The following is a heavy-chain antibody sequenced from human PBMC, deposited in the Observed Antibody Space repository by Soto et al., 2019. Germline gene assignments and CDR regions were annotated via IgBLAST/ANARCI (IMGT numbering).Heavy chain of an antibody. V-gene: IGHV1-69*06. CDR3: ARGYGSGSYHWFEP. CDR1: GGTFSSYA. J-gene: IGHJ5*02. Sequence: GXSVKVCCNSSGGTFSSYASRLVRQAPGQGLEWMGGIIPIFGTANYAQKFQGRVTITADKSTSTAYMELSSLRSEDTAVYYCARGYGSGSYHWFEPWGQGTLVTAPQ. D-gene: IGHD3-10*01. CDR2: IIPIFGTA.